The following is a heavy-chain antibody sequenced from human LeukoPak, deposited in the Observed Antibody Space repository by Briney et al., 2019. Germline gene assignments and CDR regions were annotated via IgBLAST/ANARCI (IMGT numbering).Heavy chain of an antibody. J-gene: IGHJ4*02. CDR2: IYYSGST. CDR3: ARHPGGNSAHRFDY. CDR1: GGSLSSYY. V-gene: IGHV4-59*08. D-gene: IGHD4-23*01. Sequence: SETLSLTCTVSGGSLSSYYWSWIRQPPGKGLEWIGYIYYSGSTNYNPSLKSRVTISFDTSKNQFSLKLSSVTAADMAFYYCARHPGGNSAHRFDYWGQGTLVTVSS.